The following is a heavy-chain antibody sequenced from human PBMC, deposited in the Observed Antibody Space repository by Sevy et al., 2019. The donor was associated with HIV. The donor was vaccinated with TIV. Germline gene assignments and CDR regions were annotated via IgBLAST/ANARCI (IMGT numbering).Heavy chain of an antibody. D-gene: IGHD3-22*01. V-gene: IGHV3-30*18. Sequence: GGSLRLSCAASGFTFSSYGMHWVRQAPGKGLEWVAVISYDGSNKYYADSVKGRFTISRDNSKNTLYLQMNSLRAEDTAVYYCAKKFEYDDSSGPGGLDYWGQGTLVTVSS. J-gene: IGHJ4*02. CDR3: AKKFEYDDSSGPGGLDY. CDR2: ISYDGSNK. CDR1: GFTFSSYG.